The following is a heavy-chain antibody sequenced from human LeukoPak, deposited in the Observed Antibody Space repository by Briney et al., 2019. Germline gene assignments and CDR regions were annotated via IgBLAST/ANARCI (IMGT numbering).Heavy chain of an antibody. CDR3: AREYGITIFGVAMTHDAFDI. CDR1: GGTFSSYA. V-gene: IGHV1-69*13. CDR2: IIPIFGTA. Sequence: SVKVSCKASGGTFSSYAISWVRQAPGQGLEWMGGIIPIFGTANYAQKFQGRVTITADESTSTAYMGLSSLRSEDTAVYYCAREYGITIFGVAMTHDAFDIWGQGTMVTVSS. D-gene: IGHD3-3*01. J-gene: IGHJ3*02.